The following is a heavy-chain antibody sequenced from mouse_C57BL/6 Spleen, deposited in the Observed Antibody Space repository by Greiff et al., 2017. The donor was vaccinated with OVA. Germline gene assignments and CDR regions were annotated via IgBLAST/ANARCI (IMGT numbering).Heavy chain of an antibody. D-gene: IGHD2-12*01. CDR3: AKDYYNKLAWLAY. J-gene: IGHJ3*01. V-gene: IGHV1-39*01. CDR1: GYSFTDYN. Sequence: EVQLQQSGPELVKPGASVKISCKASGYSFTDYNMNWVKQSHGKSLEWIGVINPNYGTTSYNQKFKGKATLTVDQSSSTAYMPLSSLTSEDSAVYYCAKDYYNKLAWLAYWGQGTLVTVSA. CDR2: INPNYGTT.